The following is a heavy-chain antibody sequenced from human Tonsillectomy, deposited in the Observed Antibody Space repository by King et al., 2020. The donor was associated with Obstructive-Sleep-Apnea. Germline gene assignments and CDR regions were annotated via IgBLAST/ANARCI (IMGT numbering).Heavy chain of an antibody. CDR1: GGSISSSSYY. D-gene: IGHD2-21*01. Sequence: LQLQESGPGLVKPSETLSLTCSVSGGSISSSSYYWGWIRQPPGKGLEWIGTIYYSGNANYNPSLKSRVTISVDTSKNQFSLRLSSVTAADTAVYYCARDPYPIGMDVWGQGTTVTVSS. J-gene: IGHJ6*02. V-gene: IGHV4-39*07. CDR2: IYYSGNA. CDR3: ARDPYPIGMDV.